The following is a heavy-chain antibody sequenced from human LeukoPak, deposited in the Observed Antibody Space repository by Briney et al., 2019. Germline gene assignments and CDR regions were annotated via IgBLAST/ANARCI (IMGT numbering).Heavy chain of an antibody. J-gene: IGHJ4*02. Sequence: GGSLRLSCAASGFTFSTYDMHWVRQGTGKGLEWVSAIGTAGDTYYPDSVKGRFTISRENAKNSLYLQMDSLRAGDTAVYYCARGSRFGRYFDYWGQGTLVTVSS. D-gene: IGHD3-16*01. CDR2: IGTAGDT. CDR3: ARGSRFGRYFDY. CDR1: GFTFSTYD. V-gene: IGHV3-13*04.